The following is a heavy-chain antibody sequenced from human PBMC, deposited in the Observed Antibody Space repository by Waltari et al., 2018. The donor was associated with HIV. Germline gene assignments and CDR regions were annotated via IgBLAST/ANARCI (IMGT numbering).Heavy chain of an antibody. J-gene: IGHJ3*02. Sequence: QVYLMESGGAVVQPGGSLTLPCAASGFTFSSSGMHWVRQAPGKGLEWVAVIWSDGYNKFYADSVRGRFTFSRDNSKYTLSLQMNSLRAEDTALYYCVKERGPFNGFDIWGQGTMVTVSS. CDR1: GFTFSSSG. D-gene: IGHD3-16*01. CDR2: IWSDGYNK. V-gene: IGHV3-33*06. CDR3: VKERGPFNGFDI.